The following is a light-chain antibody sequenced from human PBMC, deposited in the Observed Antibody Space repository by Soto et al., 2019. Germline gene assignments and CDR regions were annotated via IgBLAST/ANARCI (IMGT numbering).Light chain of an antibody. CDR1: KLGNKY. V-gene: IGLV3-1*01. CDR2: KDT. Sequence: SYELTQPPSLSVSPGQTASITCSGDKLGNKYAHWYQQRPGQSPVLVIYKDTKRPSGIPERFSGSNSGNIATLTISGTQALDEADYYCQAWHSNTGVFGGGTKLTVL. J-gene: IGLJ2*01. CDR3: QAWHSNTGV.